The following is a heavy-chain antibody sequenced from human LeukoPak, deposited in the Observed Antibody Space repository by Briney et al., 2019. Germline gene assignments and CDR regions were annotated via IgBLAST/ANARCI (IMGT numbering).Heavy chain of an antibody. D-gene: IGHD4-23*01. CDR3: ARVGGNSFYYYYGMDV. J-gene: IGHJ6*02. Sequence: GESLKISCMGSGYSFTSYWIGWVRQMPGKGLEWMGIIYPGDSDTRYSPSFQGQVTISADKSISTAYLQWSSLKASDTAMYYCARVGGNSFYYYYGMDVWGQGTTVTVSS. CDR1: GYSFTSYW. CDR2: IYPGDSDT. V-gene: IGHV5-51*01.